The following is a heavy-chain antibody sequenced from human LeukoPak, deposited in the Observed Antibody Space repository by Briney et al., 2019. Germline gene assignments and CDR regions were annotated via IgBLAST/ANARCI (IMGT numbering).Heavy chain of an antibody. CDR3: AKDQLEEHIVVVPAAMLEYYYYYMDV. V-gene: IGHV3-30*02. CDR2: IRYDGSNK. Sequence: GGSLRLSCAASGFTFSSYGMHWVRQAPGKGLEWVAFIRYDGSNKYYADSVKGRFTISRDNSKNTLYLQMNSLRAEDTAVYYCAKDQLEEHIVVVPAAMLEYYYYYMDVWGKGTTVTISS. D-gene: IGHD2-2*01. CDR1: GFTFSSYG. J-gene: IGHJ6*03.